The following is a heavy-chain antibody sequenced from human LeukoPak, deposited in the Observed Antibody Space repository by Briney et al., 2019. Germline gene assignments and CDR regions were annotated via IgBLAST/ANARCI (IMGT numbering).Heavy chain of an antibody. V-gene: IGHV4-59*08. CDR2: IYYSGST. Sequence: SETLSLTCAVYGGSFSGYYWSWIRQPPGKGLEWIGYIYYSGSTNYNPSLKSRVTISVDTSKNQFSLKLSSVTAADTAVYYCARHSDYEAYFDYWGQGTLVTVSS. CDR1: GGSFSGYY. J-gene: IGHJ4*02. CDR3: ARHSDYEAYFDY. D-gene: IGHD4-17*01.